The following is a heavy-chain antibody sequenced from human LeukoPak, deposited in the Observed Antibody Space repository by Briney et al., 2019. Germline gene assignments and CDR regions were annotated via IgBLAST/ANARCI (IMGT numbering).Heavy chain of an antibody. V-gene: IGHV4-30-4*01. CDR3: ARVPGVLHLPHFDY. CDR1: GGSISSGDYY. D-gene: IGHD2-15*01. Sequence: SETLSLTCTVSGGSISSGDYYWSWIRQPPGKGLEWIGYIYSSGSTYYNPSLKSRVTISVDTSKNQFSLKLSSVTAADTAVYYCARVPGVLHLPHFDYWGRGTLVTVSS. CDR2: IYSSGST. J-gene: IGHJ4*02.